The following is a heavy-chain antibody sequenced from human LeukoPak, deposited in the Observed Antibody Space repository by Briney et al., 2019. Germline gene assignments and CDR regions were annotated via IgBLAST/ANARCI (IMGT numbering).Heavy chain of an antibody. CDR1: GGTFSSYA. CDR2: IIPIFGTA. D-gene: IGHD6-6*01. J-gene: IGHJ6*03. CDR3: ARGGLRIAARPNYYYYMDV. Sequence: ASVKVSCKASGGTFSSYAISWVRQAPGQGLEWMGGIIPIFGTANYAQKFQGRVTITTDESTSTAYMELSGLRSEDTAVYYCARGGLRIAARPNYYYYMDVWGKGTTVTVSS. V-gene: IGHV1-69*05.